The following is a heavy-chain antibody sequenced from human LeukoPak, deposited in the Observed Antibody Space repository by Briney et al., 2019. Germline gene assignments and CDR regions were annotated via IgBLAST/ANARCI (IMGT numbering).Heavy chain of an antibody. J-gene: IGHJ6*03. CDR1: GGSISSYY. CDR2: IYHSGST. V-gene: IGHV4-59*08. D-gene: IGHD6-13*01. Sequence: SETLSLTCTVSGGSISSYYWSWIRQPPGKGLEWIGSIYHSGSTYYNPSLKSRVTISVDTSKNQFSLKLSSVTAADTAVYYCARISSSWRYYYYYMDVWGKGTTVTVSS. CDR3: ARISSSWRYYYYYMDV.